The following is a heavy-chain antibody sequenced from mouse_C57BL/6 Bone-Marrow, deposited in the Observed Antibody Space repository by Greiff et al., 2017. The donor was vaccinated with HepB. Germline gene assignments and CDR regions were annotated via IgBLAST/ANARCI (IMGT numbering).Heavy chain of an antibody. V-gene: IGHV5-12*01. CDR3: ARLGRFAY. D-gene: IGHD4-1*01. CDR1: GFTFSDYY. J-gene: IGHJ3*01. Sequence: EVQGVESGGGLVQPGGSLKLSCAASGFTFSDYYMYWVRQTPEKRLEWVAYISNGGGSTYYPDTVKGRFTISRDNAKNTLYLQMSRLKSEDTAMYYCARLGRFAYWGQGTLVTVSA. CDR2: ISNGGGST.